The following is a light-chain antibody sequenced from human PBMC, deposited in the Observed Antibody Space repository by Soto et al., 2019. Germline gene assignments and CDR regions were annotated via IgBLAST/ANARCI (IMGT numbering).Light chain of an antibody. CDR2: AAS. V-gene: IGKV1-39*01. CDR3: KQSSGTGF. Sequence: DIQMTQSPSSLSASVGDSVTITCRASQSISTYLNLYQQKPGKAPKLLIYAASSLQTGVPSRFSGSGSGTDFTISITSLQPEDFATYYCKQSSGTGFFGPGTKVDIK. CDR1: QSISTY. J-gene: IGKJ3*01.